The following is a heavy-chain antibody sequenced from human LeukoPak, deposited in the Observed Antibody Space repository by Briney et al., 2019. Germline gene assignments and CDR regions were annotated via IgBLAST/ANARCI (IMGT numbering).Heavy chain of an antibody. J-gene: IGHJ2*01. V-gene: IGHV4-34*01. CDR2: IYYSGST. Sequence: SETLSLTCAVYGGSFSGYYWGWIRQPPGKGLEWIGSIYYSGSTYYNPSLKSRVTISVDTSKNQFSLKLSSVTAADTAVYYCARGVTMIVVVIHDWYFDLWGRGTLVTVSS. CDR1: GGSFSGYY. CDR3: ARGVTMIVVVIHDWYFDL. D-gene: IGHD3-22*01.